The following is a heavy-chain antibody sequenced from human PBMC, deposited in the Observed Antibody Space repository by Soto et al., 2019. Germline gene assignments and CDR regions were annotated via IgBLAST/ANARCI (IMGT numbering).Heavy chain of an antibody. CDR3: ARHGYSYGGGYFDY. CDR1: GFTVSSNY. CDR2: IYSGGSA. D-gene: IGHD5-18*01. V-gene: IGHV3-66*04. J-gene: IGHJ4*02. Sequence: VQLVESGGGWVQPGGSLRLSCAASGFTVSSNYMSWVRPAPGKALERVSVIYSGGSAYYADSVKGRFTISRDNSTNALYLQMNSLRAEDRAVYYCARHGYSYGGGYFDYWGQGTLVTVSS.